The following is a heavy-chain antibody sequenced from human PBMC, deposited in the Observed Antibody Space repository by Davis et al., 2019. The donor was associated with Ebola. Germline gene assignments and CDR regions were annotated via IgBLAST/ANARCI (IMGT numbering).Heavy chain of an antibody. J-gene: IGHJ4*02. CDR1: GFTFSSYW. CDR3: ARDGRYYDFWSGYFDY. D-gene: IGHD3-3*01. V-gene: IGHV3-7*01. Sequence: GGSLRLSCAASGFTFSSYWMSWVRQAPGKGLEWVANIKEDGSEKYYVDSVKGRFTISRDNAKNSLYLQMNSLRAEDTAVYYCARDGRYYDFWSGYFDYWGQGTLVTVSS. CDR2: IKEDGSEK.